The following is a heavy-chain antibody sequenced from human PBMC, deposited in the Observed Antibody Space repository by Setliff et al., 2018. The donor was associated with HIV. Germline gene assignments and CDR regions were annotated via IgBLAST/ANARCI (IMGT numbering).Heavy chain of an antibody. D-gene: IGHD3-9*01. CDR1: GYTFTKFD. V-gene: IGHV1-8*01. Sequence: GASVKVSCKASGYTFTKFDINWVRQATGQGLEWMGWMNPNSGSTGFAQKFQGRVTMTRNTSISTAYMELRSLRSEDTAVYFCARTWGAGVTGYWFEPWGQGTRVTVSS. CDR2: MNPNSGST. J-gene: IGHJ5*02. CDR3: ARTWGAGVTGYWFEP.